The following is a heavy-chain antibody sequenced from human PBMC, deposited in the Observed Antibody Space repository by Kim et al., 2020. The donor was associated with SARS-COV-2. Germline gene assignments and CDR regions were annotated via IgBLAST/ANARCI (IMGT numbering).Heavy chain of an antibody. CDR2: LSGAGTRT. J-gene: IGHJ4*01. CDR1: GFTFPSYA. D-gene: IGHD4-17*01. V-gene: IGHV3-23*01. CDR3: AKVQSPDGDFAGPFDF. Sequence: GGSLRLSCAGSGFTFPSYAMSWVRQAPGKGLEWISTLSGAGTRTYYADSVKGRFTVSSDNSKSTLYLQMNSLRAEDTALYYCAKVQSPDGDFAGPFDFWG.